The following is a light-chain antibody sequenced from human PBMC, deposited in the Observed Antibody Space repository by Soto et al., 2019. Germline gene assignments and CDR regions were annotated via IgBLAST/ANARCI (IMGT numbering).Light chain of an antibody. CDR2: NAS. Sequence: DIQMTQSPSTLSASVGDRDTITCRASQSISGWLAWYQQKPGKAPKLLIYNASSLKSGVPSRFSGSGFGTEFTLTISSLQPDDSATYYCQNYNQYSRTFGQGTKVEI. CDR1: QSISGW. CDR3: QNYNQYSRT. V-gene: IGKV1-5*01. J-gene: IGKJ1*01.